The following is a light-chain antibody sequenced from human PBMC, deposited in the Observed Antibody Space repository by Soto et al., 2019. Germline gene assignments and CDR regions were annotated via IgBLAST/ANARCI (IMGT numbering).Light chain of an antibody. CDR1: QSVSSY. J-gene: IGKJ4*01. V-gene: IGKV3-11*01. Sequence: NGFTQAPAAPSLSPGERATLSCRAIQSVSSYLGWYQQKPGQAPRLLIYDASNRATGIPARFSASGSGTDFTLTISSLEPEDFAVYYCQQYNHWPLTFGGGTKVDIK. CDR3: QQYNHWPLT. CDR2: DAS.